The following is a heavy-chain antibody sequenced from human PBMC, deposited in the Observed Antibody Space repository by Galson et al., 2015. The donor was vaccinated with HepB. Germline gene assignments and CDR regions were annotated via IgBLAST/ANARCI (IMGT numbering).Heavy chain of an antibody. V-gene: IGHV3-23*01. CDR3: AKAHLSEWLINYHYYYMDV. D-gene: IGHD3-3*01. CDR1: GFTFSSYA. J-gene: IGHJ6*03. Sequence: SLRLSCAASGFTFSSYAMSWVRQAPGKGLEWVSSISGSGVSTYYADSVTGRFTISRDNSKDTLFLQMNSLRAEDTAVYYCAKAHLSEWLINYHYYYMDVWGKGTTVTVSS. CDR2: ISGSGVST.